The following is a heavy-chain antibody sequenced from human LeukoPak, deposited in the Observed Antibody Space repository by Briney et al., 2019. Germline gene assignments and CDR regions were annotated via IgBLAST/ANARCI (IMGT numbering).Heavy chain of an antibody. CDR1: GGSFSGYY. Sequence: PSETLSLTCAVYGGSFSGYYWSWVRQPPGKGPEWIGEINHRGSTNYNPSLKSRVTISVDTSKNQFSLKLNSVTAADTAVYYCARGMGGNWFDPWGQGTLVTVSS. D-gene: IGHD3-10*01. CDR3: ARGMGGNWFDP. CDR2: INHRGST. V-gene: IGHV4-34*01. J-gene: IGHJ5*02.